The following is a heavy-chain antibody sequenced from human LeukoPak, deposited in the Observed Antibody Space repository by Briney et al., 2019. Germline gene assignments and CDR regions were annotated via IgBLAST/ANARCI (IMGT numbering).Heavy chain of an antibody. CDR3: AKDTSMSGANKWFDP. CDR2: INPNSGGT. V-gene: IGHV1-2*02. D-gene: IGHD5-18*01. Sequence: GPVKVSCKASGYTFTGYYMHWVRQAPGQGLEWMGWINPNSGGTNYAQKFQGRVTMTRDTSISTAYMELSRLRSDDTAVYYCAKDTSMSGANKWFDPWGQGTLVTVSS. J-gene: IGHJ5*02. CDR1: GYTFTGYY.